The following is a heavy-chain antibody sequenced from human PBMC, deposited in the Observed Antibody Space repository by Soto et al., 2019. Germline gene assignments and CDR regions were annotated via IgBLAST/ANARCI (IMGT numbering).Heavy chain of an antibody. CDR3: AKDPEGRKVVPPYYFDY. CDR2: ISGSGGST. D-gene: IGHD2-2*01. J-gene: IGHJ4*02. Sequence: EVQLLESGGGLVQPGGSLRLSCAASGFTFSSYAMSWVRQAPGKGLEWVSAISGSGGSTYYADSVKGRFTISRDNSKNTLYLQMNSLRAEDTAVYYFAKDPEGRKVVPPYYFDYWGQGTLVTVSS. CDR1: GFTFSSYA. V-gene: IGHV3-23*01.